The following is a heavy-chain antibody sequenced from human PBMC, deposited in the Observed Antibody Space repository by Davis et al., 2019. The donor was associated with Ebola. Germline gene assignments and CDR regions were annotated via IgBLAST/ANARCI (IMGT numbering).Heavy chain of an antibody. V-gene: IGHV1-69*04. CDR1: GGTFSSYA. CDR2: IIPILGIA. J-gene: IGHJ5*02. Sequence: AASVKVSCKASGGTFSSYAISWVRQVPGQGLEWMGRIIPILGIANYAQKFQGRVTITADKSTSTAYMELSSLRSEDTAVYYCARDEGITVAGPLFDPWGQGTLVTVSS. CDR3: ARDEGITVAGPLFDP. D-gene: IGHD6-19*01.